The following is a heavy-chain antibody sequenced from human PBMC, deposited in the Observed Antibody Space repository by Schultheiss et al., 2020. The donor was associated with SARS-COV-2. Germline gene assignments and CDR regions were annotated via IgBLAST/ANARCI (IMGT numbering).Heavy chain of an antibody. CDR2: ITSTSSYL. D-gene: IGHD6-13*01. CDR3: AFVAAGRTADY. V-gene: IGHV3-21*04. Sequence: GGSLRLSCAASGLTFSSYTMNWVRQAPGKGLEWVSSITSTSSYLYYADSVKGRFTISRDNAKNLLYLQMNSLRAEDTAVYYCAFVAAGRTADYWGQGTLVTVSS. J-gene: IGHJ4*02. CDR1: GLTFSSYT.